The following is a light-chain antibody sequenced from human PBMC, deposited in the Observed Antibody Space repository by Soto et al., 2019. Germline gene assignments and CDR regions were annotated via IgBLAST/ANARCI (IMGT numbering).Light chain of an antibody. CDR1: SSNIGSNT. J-gene: IGLJ1*01. V-gene: IGLV1-44*01. CDR2: SNN. Sequence: QSVLTQPPSASGTPGQRVTISCSGSSSNIGSNTVNWYQQLPGTAPKLLIYSNNQRPSGVPDRFSGSKSGTSASLAISGLQSEDEADYYCAAWDDSLNDPYVFGTGTRSPS. CDR3: AAWDDSLNDPYV.